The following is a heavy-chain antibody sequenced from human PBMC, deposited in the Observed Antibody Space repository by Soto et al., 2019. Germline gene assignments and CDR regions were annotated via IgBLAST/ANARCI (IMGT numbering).Heavy chain of an antibody. CDR1: GGSISSYY. D-gene: IGHD3-10*01. CDR3: ASMGYHYGSGSYPLDY. Sequence: SETLSLTCTVSGGSISSYYWTWIRQPPGKGLEWIGFTYNSGSTHYNPSLKSRVTISLDTSKNQFSLNLRSVTAADTAVYYCASMGYHYGSGSYPLDYWGQGTLVTVSS. CDR2: TYNSGST. J-gene: IGHJ4*02. V-gene: IGHV4-59*08.